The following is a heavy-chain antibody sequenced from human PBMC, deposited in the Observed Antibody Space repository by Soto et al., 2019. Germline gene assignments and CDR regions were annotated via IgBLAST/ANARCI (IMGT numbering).Heavy chain of an antibody. D-gene: IGHD4-17*01. V-gene: IGHV1-2*02. Sequence: QVQLVQSGAEVKKPGASVKVSYVASGYTFTDHYIHWVRQAPGQGLEWMGWINPHSGDKINAQKFQSRVTLTRDTSISTAYMELSRLRSVNTAVYYCARGRTVNFYGMDVWGQGTTVTVSS. CDR3: ARGRTVNFYGMDV. J-gene: IGHJ6*02. CDR1: GYTFTDHY. CDR2: INPHSGDK.